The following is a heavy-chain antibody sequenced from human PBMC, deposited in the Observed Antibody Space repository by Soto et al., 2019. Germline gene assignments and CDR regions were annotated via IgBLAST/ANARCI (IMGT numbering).Heavy chain of an antibody. V-gene: IGHV6-1*01. CDR2: TYYRSKWYN. J-gene: IGHJ6*03. D-gene: IGHD2-2*01. Sequence: SPTLSLTCAISGDSVSSNSAAWNWIRQSPSRGLEWLGRTYYRSKWYNDYAVSVKSRITINPDTSKNQFSLQLNSVTPEDTAVYYCARRLVVPAAMHDYYYYMDVWGKGTTVTVSS. CDR3: ARRLVVPAAMHDYYYYMDV. CDR1: GDSVSSNSAA.